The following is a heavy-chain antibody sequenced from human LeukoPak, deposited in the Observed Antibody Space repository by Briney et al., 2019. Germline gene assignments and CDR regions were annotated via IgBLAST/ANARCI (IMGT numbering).Heavy chain of an antibody. Sequence: ASVKVSCKASGYTFTSYAMNWVRQAPGQGLEWMGWINTNTGNPTYAQGFTGRFVFSLDTSVSTAYLQISSLKAEDTAVYYCARAGPATAPRPYYFDYWGQGTLVTVSS. CDR3: ARAGPATAPRPYYFDY. J-gene: IGHJ4*02. D-gene: IGHD2-2*01. CDR1: GYTFTSYA. CDR2: INTNTGNP. V-gene: IGHV7-4-1*02.